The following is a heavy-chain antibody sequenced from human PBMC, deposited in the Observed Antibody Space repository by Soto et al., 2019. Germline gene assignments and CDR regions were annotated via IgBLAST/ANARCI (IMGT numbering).Heavy chain of an antibody. V-gene: IGHV3-73*02. CDR1: GFTFSGSA. Sequence: EVQLVESGGGLVQPGGSLKLSCAASGFTFSGSAMHWVRQASGKGLEWVGRIRSKANSYATAYAASVKGRFTISRDDSKNPAYLQMNSLKAEDTAVYYCTRPQRQVFRFLEGYGMDVWGQVTTVTVAS. CDR3: TRPQRQVFRFLEGYGMDV. CDR2: IRSKANSYAT. J-gene: IGHJ6*02. D-gene: IGHD3-3*01.